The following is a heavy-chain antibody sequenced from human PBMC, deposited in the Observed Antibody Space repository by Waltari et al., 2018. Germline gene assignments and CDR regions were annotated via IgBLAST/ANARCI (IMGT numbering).Heavy chain of an antibody. D-gene: IGHD3-10*01. J-gene: IGHJ5*02. CDR1: GGSFSGSY. Sequence: QVQLQQWGAGRLKPSETLSLTCAVYGGSFSGSYWSWIRQPPGKGLEWIGEIKHSGSTNYNPSLKSRVTISVDTSKNQFSLKLSSVTAADTAVYYCARGRITMVRGVGGWFDPWGQGTLVTVSS. CDR2: IKHSGST. V-gene: IGHV4-34*01. CDR3: ARGRITMVRGVGGWFDP.